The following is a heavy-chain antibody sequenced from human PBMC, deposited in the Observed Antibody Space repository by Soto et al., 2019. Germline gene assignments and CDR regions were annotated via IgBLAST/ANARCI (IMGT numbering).Heavy chain of an antibody. D-gene: IGHD6-13*01. CDR2: ISGSGGST. J-gene: IGHJ4*02. CDR1: GFTFSSYA. V-gene: IGHV3-23*01. Sequence: EVQLLESGGGLVQPGGSLRLSCAASGFTFSSYAMSWVRQAPGKGLEWVSAISGSGGSTYYADSVKGRFTISRDNSKTTLYLQMNSLRAEDTAVYYCLSSSWYSRYYFDYWGQGTLVTVSS. CDR3: LSSSWYSRYYFDY.